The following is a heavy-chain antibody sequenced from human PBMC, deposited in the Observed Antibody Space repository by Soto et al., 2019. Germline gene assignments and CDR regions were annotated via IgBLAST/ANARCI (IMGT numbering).Heavy chain of an antibody. Sequence: GGSLRLSCAASGFTFSSYGMHWVRQAPGKGLEWVAVISYDGSNKYYADSVKGRFTISRDNSKNTLYLQMNSLRAEDTAVYYCAKDPHPAMVTGDWFDPWGQGTLVTVSS. J-gene: IGHJ5*02. CDR1: GFTFSSYG. CDR2: ISYDGSNK. V-gene: IGHV3-30*18. CDR3: AKDPHPAMVTGDWFDP. D-gene: IGHD5-18*01.